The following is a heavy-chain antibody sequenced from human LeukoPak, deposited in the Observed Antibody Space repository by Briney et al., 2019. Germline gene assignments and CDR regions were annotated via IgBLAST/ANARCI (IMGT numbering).Heavy chain of an antibody. J-gene: IGHJ4*02. CDR1: GFTFSSYA. CDR3: ARSVPDYTRFDY. CDR2: FKTKYNQV. Sequence: GGSLRLSCAASGFTFSSYAMSWVRQPPGKGLEWVSTFKTKYNQVYYAESVRGRFTISTDNSKNTVFLQMNSLGAEDTALYYCARSVPDYTRFDYWGQGALVTVSS. V-gene: IGHV3-23*05. D-gene: IGHD4-11*01.